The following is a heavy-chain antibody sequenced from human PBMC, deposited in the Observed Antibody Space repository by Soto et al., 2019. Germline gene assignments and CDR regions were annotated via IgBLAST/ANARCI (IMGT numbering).Heavy chain of an antibody. D-gene: IGHD6-13*01. V-gene: IGHV1-69*13. J-gene: IGHJ6*02. CDR2: IIPIFGTA. CDR1: GGTFSSYA. Sequence: SVKVSCKASGGTFSSYAISWVRQAPGQGXEWMGGIIPIFGTANYAQKFQGRVTITADESTSTAYMELSSLRSEDTAVYYCARFPGIAAAGNYYYYYGMDVWGQGTTVTVSS. CDR3: ARFPGIAAAGNYYYYYGMDV.